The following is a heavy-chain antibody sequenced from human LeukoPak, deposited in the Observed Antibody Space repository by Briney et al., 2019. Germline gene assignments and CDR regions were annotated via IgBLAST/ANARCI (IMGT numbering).Heavy chain of an antibody. CDR3: ARVNYYDSSGYPGAFDI. V-gene: IGHV4-59*01. Sequence: SETLSLTCTVSGGSISSYYWSWIRQPAGKGLKWIGYIYYSGSTNYNPSLKSRVTISVDTSKNQFSLRLSSVTAADTAVYYCARVNYYDSSGYPGAFDIWGQGTMVTVSS. J-gene: IGHJ3*02. CDR1: GGSISSYY. D-gene: IGHD3-22*01. CDR2: IYYSGST.